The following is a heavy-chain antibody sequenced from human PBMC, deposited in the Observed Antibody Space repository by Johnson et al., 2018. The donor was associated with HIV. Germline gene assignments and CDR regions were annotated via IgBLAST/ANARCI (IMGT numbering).Heavy chain of an antibody. CDR1: GFTFSSYA. CDR2: IGPTGDT. Sequence: VQLVESGGGLVQPGGSLRLSCAASGFTFSSYAMSWVRQATGKGLEWVSAIGPTGDTYYPGSVKGRFTISRENAKNSLYLQMNSLRAGDTAVYYCARGLIAVAGFDAFDIWGQGTMVTVSS. V-gene: IGHV3-13*01. CDR3: ARGLIAVAGFDAFDI. J-gene: IGHJ3*02. D-gene: IGHD6-19*01.